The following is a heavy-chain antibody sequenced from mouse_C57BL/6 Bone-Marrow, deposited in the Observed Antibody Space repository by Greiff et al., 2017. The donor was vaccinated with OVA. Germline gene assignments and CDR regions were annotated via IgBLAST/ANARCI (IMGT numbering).Heavy chain of an antibody. J-gene: IGHJ3*01. Sequence: VQLLESGAELASPGASVTLSCKASGYTFTDHIMNWVKKRPGQGLEWIGRIYPVSGETNYNQKFMGKATFSVDRSSSTVYMVLNSLTSEDPAVYYCGPYYYGSSYDWFAYWGQGTLVTVSA. CDR1: GYTFTDHI. V-gene: IGHV1-11*01. CDR3: GPYYYGSSYDWFAY. D-gene: IGHD1-1*01. CDR2: IYPVSGET.